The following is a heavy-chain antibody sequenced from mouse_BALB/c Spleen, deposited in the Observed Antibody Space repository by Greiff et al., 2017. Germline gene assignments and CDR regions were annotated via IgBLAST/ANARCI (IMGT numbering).Heavy chain of an antibody. CDR2: INPSNGRT. CDR1: GYTFTSYW. V-gene: IGHV1S81*02. Sequence: VQLQQSGAELVKPGASVKLSCKASGYTFTSYWMHWVKQRPGQGLEWIGEINPSNGRTNYNEKFKSKATLTVDKSSSTAYMQLSSLTSEDSAVYYCARSYGSSPYAMDYWGQGTSVTVSS. CDR3: ARSYGSSPYAMDY. J-gene: IGHJ4*01. D-gene: IGHD1-1*01.